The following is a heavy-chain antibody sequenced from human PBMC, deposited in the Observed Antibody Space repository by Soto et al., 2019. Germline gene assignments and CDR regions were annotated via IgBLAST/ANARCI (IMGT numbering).Heavy chain of an antibody. CDR3: ARAGDYDEYYFDY. CDR1: GFTFSSYS. V-gene: IGHV3-48*01. CDR2: ISSSSGTI. J-gene: IGHJ4*02. Sequence: GGSLRLSCAASGFTFSSYSMSWVRQAPGKGLDWVSYISSSSGTIYYADSVKGRFTISRDNAKTSLFLQMDSLRAEDTAVYYCARAGDYDEYYFDYWGQGT. D-gene: IGHD4-17*01.